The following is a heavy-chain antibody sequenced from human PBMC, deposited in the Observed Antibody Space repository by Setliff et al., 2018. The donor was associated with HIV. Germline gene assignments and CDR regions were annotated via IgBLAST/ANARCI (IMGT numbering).Heavy chain of an antibody. CDR1: GHSISDGSC. CDR2: FSHSGTT. D-gene: IGHD6-13*01. V-gene: IGHV4-38-2*02. CDR3: VGVDNSWFWSYF. J-gene: IGHJ4*02. Sequence: PSETLSLTCTVSGHSISDGSCWGWIRQTPGKGLEWIGTFSHSGTTYYNPSLESRVTISVHTSQNQFSLKLNSVTAADTAVYYCVGVDNSWFWSYFWGQGTLVTVSS.